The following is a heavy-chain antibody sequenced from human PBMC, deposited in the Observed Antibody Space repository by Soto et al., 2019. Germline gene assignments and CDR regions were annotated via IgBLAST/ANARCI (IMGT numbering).Heavy chain of an antibody. CDR3: ARALETYYDSGEHYYYNGFDP. D-gene: IGHD3-22*01. V-gene: IGHV1-2*02. Sequence: ASVKVSCNASGYTLTGYLMHWVRQAPAQGLEWMGWINLKSGGTKYAQKFQGRVTRARDSSISTAYMELSRLRSDDTAVYYFARALETYYDSGEHYYYNGFDPWGQGTLVTVSS. CDR1: GYTLTGYL. J-gene: IGHJ5*02. CDR2: INLKSGGT.